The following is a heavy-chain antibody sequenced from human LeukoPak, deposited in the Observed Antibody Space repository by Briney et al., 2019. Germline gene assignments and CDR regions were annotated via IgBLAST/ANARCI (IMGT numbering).Heavy chain of an antibody. Sequence: RAGGSLRLSCAASGFSFSSYWMSWVRQAPGKGLEWVSYISSSSSTIYYADSVKGRFTISRDNAKNSLYLQMNSLRAEDTAVYYCARDLGALAAGFDPWGQGTLVTVSS. CDR2: ISSSSSTI. CDR3: ARDLGALAAGFDP. J-gene: IGHJ5*02. CDR1: GFSFSSYW. V-gene: IGHV3-48*01. D-gene: IGHD6-13*01.